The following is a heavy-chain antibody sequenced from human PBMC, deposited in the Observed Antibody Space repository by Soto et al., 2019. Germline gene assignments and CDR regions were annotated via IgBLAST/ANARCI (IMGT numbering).Heavy chain of an antibody. V-gene: IGHV3-23*01. Sequence: EVQLLESGGGLVQPGGSLRLSCAAAGFTFSTYAMNWFRQAPGKGLEWVSGISGSGDSTYYADSVKGRFTVSRDNSKSTLYLQMNSLRAEDTAVFYCAKERSSGWSFDYWGQGTLVTVSS. J-gene: IGHJ4*02. CDR1: GFTFSTYA. CDR3: AKERSSGWSFDY. CDR2: ISGSGDST. D-gene: IGHD6-19*01.